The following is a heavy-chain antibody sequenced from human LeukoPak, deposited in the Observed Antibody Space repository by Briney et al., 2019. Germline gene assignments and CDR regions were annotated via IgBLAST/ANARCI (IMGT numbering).Heavy chain of an antibody. J-gene: IGHJ4*02. CDR2: IYYSGST. V-gene: IGHV4-39*07. CDR3: ARVRGLADSDY. CDR1: GGSISSSSYY. D-gene: IGHD6-19*01. Sequence: SETLSLTCTVSGGSISSSSYYWGWIRQPPGKGLEWIGSIYYSGSTYYNPSLKSRVTISVDTSKNQFSLKLSSVTAADTAVYYCARVRGLADSDYWGQGTLVTVSS.